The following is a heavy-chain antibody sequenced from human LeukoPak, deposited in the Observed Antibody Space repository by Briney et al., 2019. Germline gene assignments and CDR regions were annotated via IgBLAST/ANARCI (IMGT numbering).Heavy chain of an antibody. V-gene: IGHV1-24*01. Sequence: ASVKASVKLWVEAAACVAWGVHPQDPGKVLEWMGGFDPEDGETIYAQKFQGRVTMTEDTSTDTAYMELSSLRSENTDVYYCVSAERYQLRMILVLVCWGQGTLVTVSS. CDR1: VEAAACVA. J-gene: IGHJ4*02. CDR3: VSAERYQLRMILVLVC. CDR2: FDPEDGET. D-gene: IGHD2-2*01.